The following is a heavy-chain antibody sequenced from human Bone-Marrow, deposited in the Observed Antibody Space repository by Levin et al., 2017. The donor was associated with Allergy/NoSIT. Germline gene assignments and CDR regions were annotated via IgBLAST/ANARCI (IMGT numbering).Heavy chain of an antibody. D-gene: IGHD5-24*01. J-gene: IGHJ6*02. Sequence: ASVKVSCKASGYNFITYGISWVRQAPGQGLEWMGWINTYNGNTNHAQKLQGRVIMTTDTSTSTAYMELKSLRSDDTAVYYCARGVVPDAIHGYNMDVWGQGTTVTVSS. CDR2: INTYNGNT. V-gene: IGHV1-18*01. CDR1: GYNFITYG. CDR3: ARGVVPDAIHGYNMDV.